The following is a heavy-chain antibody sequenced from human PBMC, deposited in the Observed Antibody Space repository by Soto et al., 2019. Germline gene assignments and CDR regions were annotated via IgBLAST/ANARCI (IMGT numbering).Heavy chain of an antibody. V-gene: IGHV4-34*01. CDR3: ARLAGTTSDPSY. J-gene: IGHJ4*02. CDR2: INHSGST. CDR1: GGSFSGYY. Sequence: SETLSLTCAVYGGSFSGYYWSWIRQPPGKGLEWIGEINHSGSTNYNPSLKSRVTISVDTSKNQFSLKLSSVTAADTAVYYCARLAGTTSDPSYWGQGTLVTVSS. D-gene: IGHD1-7*01.